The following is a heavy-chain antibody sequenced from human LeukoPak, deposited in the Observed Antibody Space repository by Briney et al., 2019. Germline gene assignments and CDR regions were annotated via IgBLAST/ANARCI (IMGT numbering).Heavy chain of an antibody. CDR1: GGIFHSYA. V-gene: IGHV1-69*13. CDR2: TIPIFETA. CDR3: ARGSQEVRGLFMTPYHYYDMHV. D-gene: IGHD3-10*01. J-gene: IGHJ6*04. Sequence: SVTVSRKKSGGIFHSYAISWLRQAPGHGLDWLVGTIPIFETANYAQKFQGRVTISADESTSTAYMELSSLRSEDTAMYYCARGSQEVRGLFMTPYHYYDMHVWGKGTTVTVSS.